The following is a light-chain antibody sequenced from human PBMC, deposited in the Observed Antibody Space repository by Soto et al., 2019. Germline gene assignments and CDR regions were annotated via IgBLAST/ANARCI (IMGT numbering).Light chain of an antibody. CDR3: QQHSNWLFT. J-gene: IGKJ3*01. CDR1: QSVSSY. Sequence: EIVLTQSPATLSLSPGERATLSCRASQSVSSYLAWYQQKPGQAPRLLIYDASNRATGIPARFSGSGSGTDFTLTISSLGPEDFAVYYCQQHSNWLFTFGPGTKVDIK. V-gene: IGKV3-11*01. CDR2: DAS.